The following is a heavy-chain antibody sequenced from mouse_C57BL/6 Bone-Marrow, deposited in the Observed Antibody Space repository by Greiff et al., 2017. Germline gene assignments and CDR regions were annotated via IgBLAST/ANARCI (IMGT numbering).Heavy chain of an antibody. CDR3: AIMGGVLRAY. CDR1: GYTFTSYW. V-gene: IGHV1-74*01. Sequence: QVQLKQPGAELVKPGASVKVSCKASGYTFTSYWMHWVKQRPGQGLEWIGRIHPSASDTNYNQKFKGKATLTVDKSSSTADMQRSSLTSEDSAVYYCAIMGGVLRAYWGQGTLGTVAA. J-gene: IGHJ3*01. D-gene: IGHD1-1*01. CDR2: IHPSASDT.